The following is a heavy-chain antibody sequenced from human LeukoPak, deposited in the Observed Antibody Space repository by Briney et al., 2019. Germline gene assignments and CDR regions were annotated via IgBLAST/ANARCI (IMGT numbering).Heavy chain of an antibody. Sequence: PSETLSLTCTVSGGSISSYYWSWIRQPPGKGLEWIGYIYYSGSTKYNPSLKSRVTISVDTSKNQFSLKLSSVTAADTAVYYCARYRGKTTVSSLDWFDPWGQGTLVTVSS. V-gene: IGHV4-59*01. J-gene: IGHJ5*02. CDR2: IYYSGST. CDR1: GGSISSYY. D-gene: IGHD4-11*01. CDR3: ARYRGKTTVSSLDWFDP.